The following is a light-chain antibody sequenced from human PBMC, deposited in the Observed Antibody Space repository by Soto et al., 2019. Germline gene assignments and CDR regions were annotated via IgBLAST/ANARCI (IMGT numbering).Light chain of an antibody. CDR1: QSISSW. J-gene: IGKJ1*01. CDR2: DAS. Sequence: DMHMPQSPSTLSASVGDRVTITFRASQSISSWLAWYQQKPGKAPKLLIYDASSLESGVPSRFSGSGSGTEFTLTISSLQPDDFATYNCQQYNSYWTFGQGTKVDIK. CDR3: QQYNSYWT. V-gene: IGKV1-5*01.